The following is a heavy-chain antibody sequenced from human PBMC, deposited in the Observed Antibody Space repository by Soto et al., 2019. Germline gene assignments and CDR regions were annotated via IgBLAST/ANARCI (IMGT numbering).Heavy chain of an antibody. Sequence: GGSLRLSCAASGFTFSDYYMSWIRQAPGKGLEWVSYISSSGSTIYYADSVKGRFTISRDNAKNSLYLQMNSLRAEDTAVYYCARAELRFLEWLLDYFDYWGQGTLVTGSS. D-gene: IGHD3-3*01. CDR2: ISSSGSTI. CDR1: GFTFSDYY. CDR3: ARAELRFLEWLLDYFDY. V-gene: IGHV3-11*01. J-gene: IGHJ4*02.